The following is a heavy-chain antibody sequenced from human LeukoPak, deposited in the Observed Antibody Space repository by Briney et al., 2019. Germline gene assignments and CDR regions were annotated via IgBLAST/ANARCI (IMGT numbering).Heavy chain of an antibody. CDR1: GFTFTTNW. V-gene: IGHV3-7*04. J-gene: IGHJ4*02. D-gene: IGHD6-19*01. CDR2: IKEDGSKI. CDR3: ARESTVAGTIFDF. Sequence: PGGSLRLSCAASGFTFTTNWMSWVRQTPGKGLEWLANIKEDGSKIYYVDSVRGRFTISRDNAKNSLYLQMNSLRAEDTAVYYCARESTVAGTIFDFWGQGTLVTVSS.